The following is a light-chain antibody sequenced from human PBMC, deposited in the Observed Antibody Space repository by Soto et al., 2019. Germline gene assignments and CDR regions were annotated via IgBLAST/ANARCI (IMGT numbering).Light chain of an antibody. V-gene: IGLV1-47*02. J-gene: IGLJ3*02. CDR3: AAWDDSLRGHWA. CDR2: SND. CDR1: SSNIGNTY. Sequence: QSVLTQPPSASGTPGQRVTISCSGSSSNIGNTYLNWYQQFPGTAPKLLIFSNDHRPSGVPDRFSGSKSGTSAYLAISGLRSEDEADYYCAAWDDSLRGHWAFGGGTKLTVL.